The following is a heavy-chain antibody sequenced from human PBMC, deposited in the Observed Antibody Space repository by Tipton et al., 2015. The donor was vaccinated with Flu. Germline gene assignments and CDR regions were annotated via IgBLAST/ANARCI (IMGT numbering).Heavy chain of an antibody. V-gene: IGHV3-48*02. CDR3: ATYRQVGPIHY. Sequence: LSLTCTVSGYSMRSDYFWGWVRQAPGKGLEWVSYIADNSGTIYYADSVKGRFTISRDNAENSLYLVMDGLRDEDTAIYYCATYRQVGPIHYWGQGTLVTVSS. D-gene: IGHD1-26*01. CDR2: IADNSGTI. J-gene: IGHJ4*02. CDR1: GYSMRSDY.